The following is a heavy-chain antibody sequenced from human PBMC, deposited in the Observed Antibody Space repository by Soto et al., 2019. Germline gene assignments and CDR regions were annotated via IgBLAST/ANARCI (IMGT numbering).Heavy chain of an antibody. Sequence: GGSLRLSCAASGFTFSSYAMSWVRQAPGKGLEWVSAISGSGGSTYYADSVKGRFTISRDNSKNTLYLQMNSMRAEDTAVYYCAKDLRYQLLGFDYWGQGTLVTVSS. J-gene: IGHJ4*02. CDR3: AKDLRYQLLGFDY. CDR2: ISGSGGST. D-gene: IGHD2-2*01. V-gene: IGHV3-23*01. CDR1: GFTFSSYA.